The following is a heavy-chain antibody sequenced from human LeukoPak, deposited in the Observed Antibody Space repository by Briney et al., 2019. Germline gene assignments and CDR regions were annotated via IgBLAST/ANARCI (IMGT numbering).Heavy chain of an antibody. D-gene: IGHD5-18*01. Sequence: SETLSPTCTVSGGSISTYYWSWIRQPPGKGLEWIGYIYYSGSTNYNPSLKSRVTISVDTSKTQFSLKLSSVTAADMAVYYCARSRGYSYGTTFLDYWGQGTLVTVSS. CDR1: GGSISTYY. CDR2: IYYSGST. CDR3: ARSRGYSYGTTFLDY. V-gene: IGHV4-59*08. J-gene: IGHJ4*02.